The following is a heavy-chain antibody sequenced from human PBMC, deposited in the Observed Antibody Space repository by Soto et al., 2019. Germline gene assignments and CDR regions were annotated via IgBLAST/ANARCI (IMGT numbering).Heavy chain of an antibody. V-gene: IGHV1-69*06. D-gene: IGHD3-22*01. CDR1: GGTFSSYA. CDR3: ASMSTMNLAGIYYYGMVV. Sequence: QVQLVQSGAEVKKPGSSVKVSCKASGGTFSSYAISWVRQAPGQGLEWMGGIIPIFGTANYAQKFQGRVTITADKSTSTAYMELSSLRSEDTAVYYCASMSTMNLAGIYYYGMVVWGQGTTVTVSS. J-gene: IGHJ6*02. CDR2: IIPIFGTA.